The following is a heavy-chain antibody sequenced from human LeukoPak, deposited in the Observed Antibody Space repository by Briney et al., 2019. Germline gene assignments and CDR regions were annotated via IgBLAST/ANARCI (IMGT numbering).Heavy chain of an antibody. J-gene: IGHJ4*02. CDR3: ARSYYDFWSGYSSRVLDY. V-gene: IGHV1-2*02. CDR1: GYTFTGYY. D-gene: IGHD3-3*01. CDR2: INPNSGGT. Sequence: GASVKVSCKASGYTFTGYYMHWVRQAPGQGLEWMGWINPNSGGTNYAQKFQGRVTMTRDTSISTAYMELSRLSSDDTAVYYCARSYYDFWSGYSSRVLDYWGQGTLVTDSS.